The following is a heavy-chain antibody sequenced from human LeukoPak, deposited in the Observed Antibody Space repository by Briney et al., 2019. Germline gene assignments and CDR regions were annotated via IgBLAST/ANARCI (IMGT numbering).Heavy chain of an antibody. CDR2: IYYSGST. CDR1: GGSFSVYY. D-gene: IGHD3-10*01. V-gene: IGHV4-59*01. Sequence: SETLSLTCAVYGGSFSVYYWSWIRQPPGKGLEWIGYIYYSGSTNYNPSLKSRVTISVDTSKNQFSLKLSSVTAADTAVYYCARSPRFSMVRGAFEMDVWGKGTTVTISS. J-gene: IGHJ6*04. CDR3: ARSPRFSMVRGAFEMDV.